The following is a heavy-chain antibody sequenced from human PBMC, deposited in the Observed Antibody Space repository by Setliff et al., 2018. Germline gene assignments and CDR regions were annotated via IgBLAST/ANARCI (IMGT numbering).Heavy chain of an antibody. V-gene: IGHV3-7*03. CDR1: GLTFSSYW. CDR2: IKQDGSEI. CDR3: AKLVWLTTWYYMDV. D-gene: IGHD5-18*01. Sequence: LRLSCAASGLTFSSYWMTWVRHAPGKGLEWLANIKQDGSEIYSVDSVKGRFSISRDNAKNSLYLQMNSLRAEDTAVYYCAKLVWLTTWYYMDVWGKGTTVTVSS. J-gene: IGHJ6*03.